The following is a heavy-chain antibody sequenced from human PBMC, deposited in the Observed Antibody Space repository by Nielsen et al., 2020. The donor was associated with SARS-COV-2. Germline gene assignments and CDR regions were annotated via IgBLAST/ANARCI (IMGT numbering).Heavy chain of an antibody. CDR1: GFTFSRYD. J-gene: IGHJ2*01. D-gene: IGHD3-10*01. Sequence: GESLKISCAASGFTFSRYDMHWVRQATGKGLEWVSAIGTAGDTYYPGSVKGRFTISRENAKNSLYLQMNSLRAGDTAVYYCARGRDGSWYFDLWGRGTLVTVSS. CDR3: ARGRDGSWYFDL. CDR2: IGTAGDT. V-gene: IGHV3-13*01.